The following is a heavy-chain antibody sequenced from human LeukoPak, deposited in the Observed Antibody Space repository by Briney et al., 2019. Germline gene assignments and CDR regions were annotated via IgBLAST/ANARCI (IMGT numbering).Heavy chain of an antibody. Sequence: GESMRLSCAPSGFTVSINYMRWVRPAPGEWLEWVSSIFSGVSTYYADSVKGRFTISRDNSKNTLYLQMNSLRADDTALYYCARDRRYYDSSGYYVHWYFDLWGRGTLVTVSS. CDR1: GFTVSINY. CDR2: IFSGVST. J-gene: IGHJ2*01. V-gene: IGHV3-53*01. D-gene: IGHD3-22*01. CDR3: ARDRRYYDSSGYYVHWYFDL.